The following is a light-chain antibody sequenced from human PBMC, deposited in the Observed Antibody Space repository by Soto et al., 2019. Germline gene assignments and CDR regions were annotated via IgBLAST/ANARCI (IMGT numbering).Light chain of an antibody. J-gene: IGKJ2*01. CDR1: QSVSSSF. CDR2: GTS. Sequence: DMVLTQSPGTLSLSPGERATLSCRASQSVSSSFLAWYHQKPGQAPRLLIYGTSSRATGIPDRFSGSGSGTDFTLTISRLEHEDCAVYYCQLYGSPYTFGQGTKLEI. CDR3: QLYGSPYT. V-gene: IGKV3-20*01.